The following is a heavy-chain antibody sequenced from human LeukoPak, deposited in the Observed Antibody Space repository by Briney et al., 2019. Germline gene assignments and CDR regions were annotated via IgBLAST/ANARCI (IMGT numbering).Heavy chain of an antibody. Sequence: PSETLSLTCAVYGGSFSGYYWSWIRQPPGKGLEWIGEINHSGSTNYNPSLKSRVTISVDTSKNQFSLKLSSVTAADTAVYYCARLTVGATPTFDYWGQGTLVTVSS. CDR1: GGSFSGYY. J-gene: IGHJ4*02. CDR2: INHSGST. CDR3: ARLTVGATPTFDY. V-gene: IGHV4-34*01. D-gene: IGHD1-26*01.